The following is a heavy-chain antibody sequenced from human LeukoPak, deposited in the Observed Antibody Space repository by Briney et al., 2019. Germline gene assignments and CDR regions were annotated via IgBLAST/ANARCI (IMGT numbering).Heavy chain of an antibody. V-gene: IGHV3-23*01. CDR1: GFTFGSYA. Sequence: GGSLRLSCAASGFTFGSYAMSWVRQAPGKGMEWVSGVSGSGYMTYYADSVKGRFTISRDNFKNTLYLQMDSLRAEDTAIYYCAKDRVCSSTSCYPGWWGQGTLVTVSS. CDR3: AKDRVCSSTSCYPGW. CDR2: VSGSGYMT. J-gene: IGHJ4*02. D-gene: IGHD2-2*01.